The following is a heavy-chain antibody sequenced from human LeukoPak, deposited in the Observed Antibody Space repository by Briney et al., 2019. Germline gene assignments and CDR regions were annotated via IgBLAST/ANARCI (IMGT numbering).Heavy chain of an antibody. J-gene: IGHJ5*02. Sequence: ASEKVSCKASGYTFTSYSINWVRQAPGQGLEWMGWIDSKTGNPTYAQGFTGRFVFSLDTSVTTAYLQISSLKAEDTAVYYCARDVGYYDSSGYYLGWFDPWGQGTLVTVSS. D-gene: IGHD3-22*01. CDR2: IDSKTGNP. CDR3: ARDVGYYDSSGYYLGWFDP. V-gene: IGHV7-4-1*02. CDR1: GYTFTSYS.